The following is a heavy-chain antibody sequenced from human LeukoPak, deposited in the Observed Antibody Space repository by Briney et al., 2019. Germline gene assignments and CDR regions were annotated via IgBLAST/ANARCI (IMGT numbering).Heavy chain of an antibody. V-gene: IGHV1-46*03. Sequence: ASVKVSCKASGYTFTSYYMHWVRQAPGQGLDWMGIINPSGGSTTYAQKFQGRVTMTRDTSTSIVYMELSSLRSEDTAVYYCARGLYCSSTSCYTNYFDYWGQGTLVTVSS. D-gene: IGHD2-2*02. CDR2: INPSGGST. CDR1: GYTFTSYY. J-gene: IGHJ4*02. CDR3: ARGLYCSSTSCYTNYFDY.